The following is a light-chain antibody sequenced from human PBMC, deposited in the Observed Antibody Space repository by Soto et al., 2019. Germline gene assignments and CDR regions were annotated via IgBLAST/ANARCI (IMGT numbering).Light chain of an antibody. J-gene: IGKJ4*02. CDR2: GAS. Sequence: EIVLTQSPATLSLSPGERATLSCRASQSVSSYLAWYQQKPGQAPRLLIYGASTRATGIPARFSGSGSGTEFTLTISSLQSEDCAVYYCKQRINWRKTFGRGTKVEIK. CDR1: QSVSSY. CDR3: KQRINWRKT. V-gene: IGKV3-11*01.